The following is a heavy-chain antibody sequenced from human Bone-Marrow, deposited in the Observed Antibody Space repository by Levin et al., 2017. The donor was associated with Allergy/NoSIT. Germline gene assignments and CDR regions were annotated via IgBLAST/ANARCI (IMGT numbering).Heavy chain of an antibody. CDR1: GYTFTDYY. CDR2: INPKKGGT. CDR3: TRYRSNQPNSWYYLDAFDI. Sequence: ASVKVSCKASGYTFTDYYIHWVRQAPGQGLAWMGWINPKKGGTNYAQKFQGRVTMTWDTSTSTAYVELSSLKSDDTAVYYCTRYRSNQPNSWYYLDAFDIWSQGTMVTVSS. D-gene: IGHD6-13*01. V-gene: IGHV1-2*02. J-gene: IGHJ3*02.